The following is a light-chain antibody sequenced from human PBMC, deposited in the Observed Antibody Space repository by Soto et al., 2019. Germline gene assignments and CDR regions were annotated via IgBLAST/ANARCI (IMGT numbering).Light chain of an antibody. CDR1: SSDVGGYNY. V-gene: IGLV2-14*01. Sequence: QSALTQPASVSGSPGQSITISCTGTSSDVGGYNYVSWYQQYPGKAPEFMIYEVSFRPSGVSNRFSGSKSGNTASLTISGLQAEDEADYYCSSYTTSNTVIFGGGTKLTVL. J-gene: IGLJ2*01. CDR2: EVS. CDR3: SSYTTSNTVI.